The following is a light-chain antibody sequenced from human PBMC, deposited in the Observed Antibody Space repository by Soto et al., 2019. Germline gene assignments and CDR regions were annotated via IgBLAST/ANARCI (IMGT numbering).Light chain of an antibody. CDR3: SSYTSTITVL. J-gene: IGLJ2*01. CDR2: EVN. Sequence: QSVLTQPASVSGSPGQSITISCTGTSSDVGASKYVSWYQQHPGKAPKLMIYEVNNRPSGVSNRFSGSKSGNTASLTISGLQAEDEADYYCSSYTSTITVLFGGGTQLTVL. CDR1: SSDVGASKY. V-gene: IGLV2-14*01.